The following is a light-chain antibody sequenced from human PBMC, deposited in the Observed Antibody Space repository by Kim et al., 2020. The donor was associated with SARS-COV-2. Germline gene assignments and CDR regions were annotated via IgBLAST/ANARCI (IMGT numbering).Light chain of an antibody. CDR1: ALPKQY. V-gene: IGLV3-25*03. Sequence: SYELTQPPSVSVSPGQTARITCSGDALPKQYAYWYQQKPGQAPVLVIYKDSERPSGIPERFSGSSSGTTVTLTISGVQAEDEGDYYCQSADSSGTYVVFG. J-gene: IGLJ2*01. CDR3: QSADSSGTYVV. CDR2: KDS.